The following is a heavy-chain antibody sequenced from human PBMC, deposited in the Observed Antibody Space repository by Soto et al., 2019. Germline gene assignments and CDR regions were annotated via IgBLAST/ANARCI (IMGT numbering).Heavy chain of an antibody. CDR2: IYYSGST. CDR1: GGSISSGDYY. J-gene: IGHJ6*02. V-gene: IGHV4-30-4*01. CDR3: ASYTDYYGSGSRDYYYYGMDV. D-gene: IGHD3-10*01. Sequence: SETLSLTCTVSGGSISSGDYYWSWIRQPPGKGLEWIGYIYYSGSTYYNPSLKSRVTISVDTSKNQFSLKLSSVTAADTAVYYCASYTDYYGSGSRDYYYYGMDVRGQGTTVTVSS.